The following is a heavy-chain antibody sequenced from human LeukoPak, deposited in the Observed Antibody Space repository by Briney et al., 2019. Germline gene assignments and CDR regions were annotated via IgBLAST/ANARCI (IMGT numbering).Heavy chain of an antibody. V-gene: IGHV4-30-4*08. CDR1: GDSIRNNYY. D-gene: IGHD1-14*01. J-gene: IGHJ4*02. CDR3: ARLMLDCTGNVCHTDYFDF. Sequence: SETLSLTCTVSGDSIRNNYYWSWIRQPPGKGMEWIGYIYHSGNTYYNPSLESRVGISVDASKNQFSLKMNSVTAADTAVYYCARLMLDCTGNVCHTDYFDFWGQGTLVTVSS. CDR2: IYHSGNT.